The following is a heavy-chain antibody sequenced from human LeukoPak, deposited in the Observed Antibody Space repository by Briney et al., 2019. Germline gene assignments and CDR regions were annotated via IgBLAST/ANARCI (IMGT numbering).Heavy chain of an antibody. CDR1: GGSISSGPYY. J-gene: IGHJ4*02. CDR2: FYYTGST. CDR3: ARVGDYDHGYFDY. V-gene: IGHV4-39*07. D-gene: IGHD3-16*01. Sequence: SSETLSLTCTVSGGSISSGPYYWVWIRQPPGKGLEWIGNFYYTGSTNYNPSLKSRVTISVDTSKNQFSLKLSSVTAADTAVYYCARVGDYDHGYFDYWGQGTLVTVSS.